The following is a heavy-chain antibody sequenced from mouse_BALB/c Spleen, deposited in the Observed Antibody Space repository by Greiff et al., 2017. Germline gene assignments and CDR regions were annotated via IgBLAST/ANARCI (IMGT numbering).Heavy chain of an antibody. CDR1: GYSITSDYA. D-gene: IGHD2-4*01. Sequence: DVKLVESGPGLVKPSQSLSLTCTVTGYSITSDYAWNWIRQFPGNKLEWMGYISYSGSTSYNPSLKSRISITRDTSKNQFFLQLNSVTTEDTATYYCARNYDYGYAMDYWGQGTSVTVSS. V-gene: IGHV3-2*02. J-gene: IGHJ4*01. CDR3: ARNYDYGYAMDY. CDR2: ISYSGST.